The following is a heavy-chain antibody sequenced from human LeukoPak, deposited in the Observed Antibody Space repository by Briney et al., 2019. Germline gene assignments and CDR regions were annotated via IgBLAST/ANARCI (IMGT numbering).Heavy chain of an antibody. CDR2: IYSGGST. CDR1: GFTVSSNY. J-gene: IGHJ4*02. D-gene: IGHD6-19*01. V-gene: IGHV3-53*01. Sequence: PGGSLRLSCAASGFTVSSNYMSWVRQAPGKGLEWVSVIYSGGSTYYADSVKGRFTISRDNSKNTLYLQMNSLRAEDTAVYYCAGPSRSRWYRLDYWGQGTLVTVSS. CDR3: AGPSRSRWYRLDY.